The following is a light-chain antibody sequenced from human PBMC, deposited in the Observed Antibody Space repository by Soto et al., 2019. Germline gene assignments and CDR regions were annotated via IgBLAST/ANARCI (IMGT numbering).Light chain of an antibody. CDR3: AAWDDSMSGYV. CDR2: NNN. CDR1: SSNIGSNY. V-gene: IGLV1-47*02. Sequence: QSVLTQPPSASGTPGQRVTISCSGSSSNIGSNYVYWYQQLPGTAPKLLIYNNNLRPSGVPDRFSGSKSDTSASLAISGLRSEDEADYYCAAWDDSMSGYVFGTGTKVNVL. J-gene: IGLJ1*01.